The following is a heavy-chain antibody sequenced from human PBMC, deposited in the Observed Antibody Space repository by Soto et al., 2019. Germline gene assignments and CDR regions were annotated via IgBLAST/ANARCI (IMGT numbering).Heavy chain of an antibody. CDR3: ARVEAVQQWLVLPFDY. Sequence: QVQLQESGPGLVKPSQTLSLTCTVSGGSISSGGYYWSWIRQHPGKGLEWIGYIYYSGSTYYNPSLKSRVTISVDTSKNQFSLKLSSVTAADTAVYYCARVEAVQQWLVLPFDYWGQGTLVTVSS. CDR1: GGSISSGGYY. J-gene: IGHJ4*02. D-gene: IGHD6-19*01. CDR2: IYYSGST. V-gene: IGHV4-31*03.